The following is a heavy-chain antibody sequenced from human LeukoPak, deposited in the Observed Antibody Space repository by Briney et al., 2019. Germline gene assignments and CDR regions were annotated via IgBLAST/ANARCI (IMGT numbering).Heavy chain of an antibody. V-gene: IGHV1-69*13. D-gene: IGHD4-17*01. Sequence: SVKVSCKASGGTFSSYAISWVRQAPGQGLGWMGGIIPIFGTANYAQKFRGRVTITADESTSTAYMELSSLRSEDTAVYYCASSYGDPTAYYYYYMDVWGKGTTVTISS. CDR1: GGTFSSYA. J-gene: IGHJ6*03. CDR3: ASSYGDPTAYYYYYMDV. CDR2: IIPIFGTA.